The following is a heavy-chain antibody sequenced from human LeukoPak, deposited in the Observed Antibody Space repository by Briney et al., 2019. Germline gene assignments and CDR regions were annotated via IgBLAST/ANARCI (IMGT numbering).Heavy chain of an antibody. CDR1: GFTFSDYY. V-gene: IGHV3-11*01. CDR3: AKDDDIVVVVAANDY. Sequence: GGSLRLSCAASGFTFSDYYMTWVRQAPGKGLEWLSYITNRGDTVFYADSVKGRFTVSRDNAKRSLYLQIESLRDDDTAVYYCAKDDDIVVVVAANDYWGQGTLVTVSS. D-gene: IGHD2-15*01. CDR2: ITNRGDTV. J-gene: IGHJ4*02.